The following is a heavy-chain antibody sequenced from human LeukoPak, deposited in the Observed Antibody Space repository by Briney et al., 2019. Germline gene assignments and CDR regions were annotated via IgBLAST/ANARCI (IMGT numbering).Heavy chain of an antibody. CDR3: ARVVSSRSTVGFDS. Sequence: GGSLRLSCAASGFNFNDYYMSWIRQAPGKGLEWVSYITTGRTLSYADSVKGRFTISRDNAKNSLFPQMKSLRVEDTAVYYCARVVSSRSTVGFDSWGQGTLVTVSS. CDR2: ITTGRTL. J-gene: IGHJ5*01. V-gene: IGHV3-11*04. CDR1: GFNFNDYY. D-gene: IGHD5/OR15-5a*01.